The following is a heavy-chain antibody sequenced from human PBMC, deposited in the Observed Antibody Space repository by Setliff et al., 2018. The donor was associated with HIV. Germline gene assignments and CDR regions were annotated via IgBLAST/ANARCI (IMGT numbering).Heavy chain of an antibody. J-gene: IGHJ6*03. Sequence: ASVKVSCKASGGPFTSAFNWVRQVPGQGLEWMGGIIPIFGTTNYAQNFGGRVTITADQSTTTSYLQLNSLRFEDTAIYYCASDSPAARFEELEDHYYYFMDVWGKGTTVTVS. D-gene: IGHD3-10*01. CDR3: ASDSPAARFEELEDHYYYFMDV. V-gene: IGHV1-69*13. CDR2: IIPIFGTT. CDR1: GGPFTSA.